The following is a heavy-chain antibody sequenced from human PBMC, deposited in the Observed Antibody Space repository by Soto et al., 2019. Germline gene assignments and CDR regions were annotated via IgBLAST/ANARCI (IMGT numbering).Heavy chain of an antibody. V-gene: IGHV4-31*03. CDR1: GGSFSSGGYY. CDR2: TYYSGSN. J-gene: IGHJ4*02. D-gene: IGHD2-15*01. CDR3: ARTPRY. Sequence: QVQLQESGPGLVKPSQTLSLTCTVSGGSFSSGGYYWSWIRRPPGQGLEWMGYTYYSGSNYYNPYLQRRVTISVDTTKNQFSLELSYVTAADTAVYYCARTPRYWGQRTLVSVSS.